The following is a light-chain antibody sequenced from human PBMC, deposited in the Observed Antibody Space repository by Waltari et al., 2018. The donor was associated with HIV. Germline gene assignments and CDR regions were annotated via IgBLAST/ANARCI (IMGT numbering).Light chain of an antibody. J-gene: IGLJ3*02. CDR1: NSNVGNNF. Sequence: QSVLTQSPSASKTPGQRVLMSCSGTNSNVGNNFVSWFQQVPGGAPKLVIYRNDWRPSGVPDRCSAAKSGSSASLAISGLQSDDEADYFCASWDDKLSHWVFGGGTKLTV. CDR2: RND. CDR3: ASWDDKLSHWV. V-gene: IGLV1-47*01.